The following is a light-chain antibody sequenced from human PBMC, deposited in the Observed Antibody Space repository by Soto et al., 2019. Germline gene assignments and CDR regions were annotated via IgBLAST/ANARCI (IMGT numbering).Light chain of an antibody. Sequence: DIQMTQSPSTLSASVGDRVTITCRASQSFSTWLAWYQEKPGKAPKLLIYDASSLQSGVPSRFSGSGSGTDFTLAISSLQPEDFATYYCQQSYSTPRTFGQGTKVDIK. CDR1: QSFSTW. J-gene: IGKJ1*01. CDR3: QQSYSTPRT. CDR2: DAS. V-gene: IGKV1-39*01.